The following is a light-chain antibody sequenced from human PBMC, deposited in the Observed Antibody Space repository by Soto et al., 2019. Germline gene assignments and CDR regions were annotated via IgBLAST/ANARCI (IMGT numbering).Light chain of an antibody. CDR1: QGIRNY. V-gene: IGKV1-6*01. Sequence: IHLTHSPASLSASLGYRVTISYRASQGIRNYLGWYQQKPGKAPKLLIFAASSLQTGVPSRFSGSGSGTDFTLTISNLQPEDFATYYCLQDYNYPRTFGQGTKVDIK. CDR3: LQDYNYPRT. J-gene: IGKJ1*01. CDR2: AAS.